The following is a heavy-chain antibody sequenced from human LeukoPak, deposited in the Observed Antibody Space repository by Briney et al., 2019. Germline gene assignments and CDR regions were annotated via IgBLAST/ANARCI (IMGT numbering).Heavy chain of an antibody. V-gene: IGHV3-33*01. CDR3: ARDAQRGFDYSNSLKN. D-gene: IGHD4-11*01. CDR2: IWSDASNR. Sequence: GGSLRLSCAASGFIFSHHGMHGVRQAPGKGLEWVAVIWSDASNRFYADSVKGRFTISRDNSQNTVFLQMNSLRVKDTAIYYCARDAQRGFDYSNSLKNWGHGTLVTVSS. CDR1: GFIFSHHG. J-gene: IGHJ4*01.